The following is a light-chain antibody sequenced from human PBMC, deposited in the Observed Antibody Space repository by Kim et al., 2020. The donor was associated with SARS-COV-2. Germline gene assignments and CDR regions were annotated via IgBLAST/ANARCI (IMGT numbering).Light chain of an antibody. J-gene: IGKJ4*01. Sequence: LSPGDRVTLSCRASESVNNYLAWYQQKPGQGPRLLIYDAYNRATGIPARFSGSGSGTDFTLTISSLEPEDFAVYYCHQRNNWPLTFGGGTKVDIK. CDR2: DAY. CDR3: HQRNNWPLT. CDR1: ESVNNY. V-gene: IGKV3-11*01.